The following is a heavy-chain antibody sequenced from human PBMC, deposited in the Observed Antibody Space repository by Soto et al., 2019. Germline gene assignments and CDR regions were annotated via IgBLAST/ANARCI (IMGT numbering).Heavy chain of an antibody. Sequence: ASVKVSCKASGYTFTSYDINWVRQATGQGLEWMGWMNPNSGNTGYAQKFQGRVTMTRNTSISTAYMELSSLRSEDTAVYYCARVRRNMVRGVRTFLFDYWGQGTLVTVSS. D-gene: IGHD3-10*01. CDR2: MNPNSGNT. CDR1: GYTFTSYD. CDR3: ARVRRNMVRGVRTFLFDY. V-gene: IGHV1-8*01. J-gene: IGHJ4*02.